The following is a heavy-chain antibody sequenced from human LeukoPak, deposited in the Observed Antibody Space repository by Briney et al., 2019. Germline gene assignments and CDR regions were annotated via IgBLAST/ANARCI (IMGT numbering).Heavy chain of an antibody. J-gene: IGHJ4*02. CDR1: GGSFSGYY. D-gene: IGHD1-26*01. Sequence: SETLSLTCAVYGGSFSGYYWSWIRQPPGKGLEWIGYIYYSGSTNYNPSLKSRVTISVDTSKNQFSLKLSSVTAADTAVYYCARAWRGTLGYFDYWGQGTLVTVSS. CDR3: ARAWRGTLGYFDY. V-gene: IGHV4-59*01. CDR2: IYYSGST.